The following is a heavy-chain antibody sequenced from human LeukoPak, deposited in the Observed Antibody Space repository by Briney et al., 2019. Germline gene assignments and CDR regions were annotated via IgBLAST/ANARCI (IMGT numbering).Heavy chain of an antibody. D-gene: IGHD1-26*01. CDR1: GFTFSSYA. Sequence: GRSLRLSCAASGFTFSSYAMHWVRQAPGKGLEWVAVISYDGSNKYYADSVKGRFTISRDNSKNTLYLQMNSLRAEDTAVYYCARDKSELFDYGAREPWSPSPQ. CDR2: ISYDGSNK. V-gene: IGHV3-30-3*01. J-gene: IGHJ4*02. CDR3: ARDKSELFDY.